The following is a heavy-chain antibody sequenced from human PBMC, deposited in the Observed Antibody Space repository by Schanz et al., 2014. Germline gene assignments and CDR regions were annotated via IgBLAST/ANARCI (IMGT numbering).Heavy chain of an antibody. CDR1: GFTFSTYA. J-gene: IGHJ4*02. CDR2: ISGSGGST. Sequence: EVQLLDSGGGLVQPGGSLRLSCAASGFTFSTYAMSWVRQAPGKGLEWVSAISGSGGSTYYADSVKGRFTISRDNSENTLYPQMNSLSADDTAVFYCAIIGVMVAVAGTRADYWGQGTLVTVSS. D-gene: IGHD6-19*01. V-gene: IGHV3-23*01. CDR3: AIIGVMVAVAGTRADY.